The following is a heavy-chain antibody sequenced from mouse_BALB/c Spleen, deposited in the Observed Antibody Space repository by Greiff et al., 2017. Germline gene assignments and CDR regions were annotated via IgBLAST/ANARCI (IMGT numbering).Heavy chain of an antibody. D-gene: IGHD1-1*01. CDR1: GYSITSDYA. Sequence: EVQLQESGPGLVKPSQSLSLTCTVTGYSITSDYAWNWIRQFPGNKLEWMGYISYSGSTSYNPSLKSRISITRDTSKNQFFLQLNSVTTEDTATYYCARKYYYGSSWFAYWGQGTLVTVSA. CDR2: ISYSGST. V-gene: IGHV3-2*02. CDR3: ARKYYYGSSWFAY. J-gene: IGHJ3*01.